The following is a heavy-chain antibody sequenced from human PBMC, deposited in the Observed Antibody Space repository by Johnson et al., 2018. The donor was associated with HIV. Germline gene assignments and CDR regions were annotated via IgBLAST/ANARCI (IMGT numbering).Heavy chain of an antibody. Sequence: VQLVVSGGGVVQPGRSLRLSCVASGFTFSSYGMHWVRQAPGKGLVWVARIYSDGSDTKYADSVKGRFTISRDNAKNTLYLQMNSLRAEDTAVYYCARKQWELLHDAFDIWCQGTMVTGSS. CDR3: ARKQWELLHDAFDI. CDR2: IYSDGSDT. D-gene: IGHD1-26*01. CDR1: GFTFSSYG. V-gene: IGHV3-74*02. J-gene: IGHJ3*02.